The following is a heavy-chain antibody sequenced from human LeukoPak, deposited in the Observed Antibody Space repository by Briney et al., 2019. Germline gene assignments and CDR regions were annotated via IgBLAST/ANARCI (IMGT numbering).Heavy chain of an antibody. Sequence: SETLSLTCTVSGGSISSGDYYWSWIRQPPGKGLEWIVYIYYSGSTYYNPSLKSRVTISVDTSKNQFSLKLSSVTAADTAVYYCARDLGVAVADYYFDYWGQGTLVTVSS. V-gene: IGHV4-30-4*08. CDR1: GGSISSGDYY. CDR2: IYYSGST. D-gene: IGHD6-19*01. J-gene: IGHJ4*02. CDR3: ARDLGVAVADYYFDY.